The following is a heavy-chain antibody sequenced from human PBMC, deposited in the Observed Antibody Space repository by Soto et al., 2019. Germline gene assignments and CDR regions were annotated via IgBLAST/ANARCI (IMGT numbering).Heavy chain of an antibody. Sequence: PGGSLRLSCAASGFTFSSYAMSWVRQAPGKGLEWVSAISGSGGSTYYADSVKGRFTISRDNSKNTLYLQMNSLRAEDTAVYYRAKILTYYYDSSGHDAFDIWGQGTMVTVS. J-gene: IGHJ3*02. D-gene: IGHD3-22*01. CDR2: ISGSGGST. CDR1: GFTFSSYA. V-gene: IGHV3-23*01. CDR3: AKILTYYYDSSGHDAFDI.